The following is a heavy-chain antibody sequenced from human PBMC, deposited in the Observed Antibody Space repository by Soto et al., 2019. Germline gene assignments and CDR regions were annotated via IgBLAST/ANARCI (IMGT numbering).Heavy chain of an antibody. J-gene: IGHJ4*02. CDR2: MKLNSGNT. CDR1: GYTFTSYD. D-gene: IGHD4-17*01. CDR3: ARTLYGDNVDY. Sequence: QVQLVQSGAEVKKPGASVKFSCKASGYTFTSYDINWVRQATGQGLEWMGWMKLNSGNTVYAQKLQGRVTLTRNTPLSKAYMELSSLRSEDTAVYYCARTLYGDNVDYWGQGTLVTVSS. V-gene: IGHV1-8*01.